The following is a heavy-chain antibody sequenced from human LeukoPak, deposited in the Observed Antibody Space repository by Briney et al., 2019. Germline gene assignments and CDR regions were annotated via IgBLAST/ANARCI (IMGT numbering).Heavy chain of an antibody. J-gene: IGHJ4*02. V-gene: IGHV3-74*01. Sequence: GGSLRLSCAASGFTFSSYWMHWVRQAPGKGLVWVSRINSDGSSTSYADSVKGRFTISRDNAKNTLYLQMNSLRAEDTAVYYCARPDYGDYHFDYLGQGTLVTVSS. D-gene: IGHD4-17*01. CDR1: GFTFSSYW. CDR2: INSDGSST. CDR3: ARPDYGDYHFDY.